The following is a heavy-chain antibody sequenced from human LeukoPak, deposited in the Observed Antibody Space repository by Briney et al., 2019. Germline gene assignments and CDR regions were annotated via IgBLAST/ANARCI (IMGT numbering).Heavy chain of an antibody. J-gene: IGHJ6*03. CDR3: ARAKDYYDSSGYYWGYYYYYYMDV. D-gene: IGHD3-22*01. V-gene: IGHV4-34*01. CDR1: GGSFSGYY. Sequence: SETLSLTCAVCGGSFSGYYWSWIRQPPGKGLEWIGEINHSGSTNYNPSLKSRVTISVDTSKNQFSLKLSSVTAADTAVYYCARAKDYYDSSGYYWGYYYYYYMDVWGKGTTVTVSS. CDR2: INHSGST.